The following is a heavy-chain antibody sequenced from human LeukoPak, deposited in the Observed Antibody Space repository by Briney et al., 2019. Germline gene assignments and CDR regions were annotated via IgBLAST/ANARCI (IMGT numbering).Heavy chain of an antibody. J-gene: IGHJ3*02. V-gene: IGHV4-59*08. D-gene: IGHD3-22*01. CDR3: ARLLDYDSSGDPDTFDI. Sequence: SETLSLTCTVSGDSISGDYWSWIRQSPGKGLEWIGYFHHTAGTRYNPSLQSRVTISIDTSRNHFSPKLNSLSAADTAVYFCARLLDYDSSGDPDTFDIWGQGTMVTVSS. CDR2: FHHTAGT. CDR1: GDSISGDY.